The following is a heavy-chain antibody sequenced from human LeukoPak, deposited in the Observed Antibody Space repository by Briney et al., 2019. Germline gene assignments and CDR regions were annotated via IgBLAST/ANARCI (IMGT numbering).Heavy chain of an antibody. CDR2: IYYSGST. V-gene: IGHV4-31*03. Sequence: PSETLSLTCTVSGGSISSGDYYWSWIRQHSVKGLEWIGYIYYSGSTYYNPSLKSRVTISIDTSKNQLSLKLSSVTAADTAVYYCARERQYGEQIFNYWGQGTLVTVSS. J-gene: IGHJ4*02. CDR3: ARERQYGEQIFNY. CDR1: GGSISSGDYY. D-gene: IGHD4-17*01.